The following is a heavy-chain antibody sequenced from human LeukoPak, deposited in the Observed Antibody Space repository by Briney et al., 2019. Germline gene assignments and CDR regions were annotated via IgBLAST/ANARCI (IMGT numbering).Heavy chain of an antibody. V-gene: IGHV3-23*01. CDR2: ISGSGGST. CDR3: LVAATLGLGAFDI. J-gene: IGHJ3*02. D-gene: IGHD2-15*01. CDR1: GFTFSSYA. Sequence: GGSLRLSCADSGFTFSSYAMRWVRQAPGKGLEWVSAISGSGGSTYYADSVKGRFTISRDNSKNTLYLQMNSLRAEDTAVYYCLVAATLGLGAFDIWGQGTMVTVSS.